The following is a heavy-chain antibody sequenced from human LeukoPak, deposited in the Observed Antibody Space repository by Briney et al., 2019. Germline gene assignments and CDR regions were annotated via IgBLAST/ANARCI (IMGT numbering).Heavy chain of an antibody. CDR3: ARAGWTVAGTFDY. J-gene: IGHJ4*02. CDR1: GGSFSGYY. V-gene: IGHV4-34*01. CDR2: INHSGST. Sequence: SETLSLTCAVYGGSFSGYYWGWIRQPPGKGLEWIGEINHSGSTNYNPSLKSRVTISVDTSKNQFSLKLSSVTAADTAVYYCARAGWTVAGTFDYWGQGTLVTVSS. D-gene: IGHD6-19*01.